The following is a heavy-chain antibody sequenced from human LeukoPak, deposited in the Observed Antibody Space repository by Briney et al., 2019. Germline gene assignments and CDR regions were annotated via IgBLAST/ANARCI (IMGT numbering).Heavy chain of an antibody. V-gene: IGHV1-46*01. CDR1: GYXFTSYY. J-gene: IGHJ3*02. D-gene: IGHD3-9*01. Sequence: ASVKVSCKASGYXFTSYYIHWVRQAPGQGLEWMGIINPSGGSTSYAQKYQGRATMTRDTSTSTVYMELSSLRSEDTAVYYCARGGTGDYDILTGYLNDAFDIWGQGTMVTVSS. CDR2: INPSGGST. CDR3: ARGGTGDYDILTGYLNDAFDI.